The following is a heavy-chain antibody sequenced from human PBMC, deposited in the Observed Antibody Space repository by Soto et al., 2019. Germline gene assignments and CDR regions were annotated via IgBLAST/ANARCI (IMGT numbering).Heavy chain of an antibody. Sequence: PSQTLRLSWGVAWGSISNRGDSWSFIRQPPGKGLEWIGYIYHSGSTYYNPSLKSRVTISVDTSKNQFSLNLSSVTAADTAVYYCARHLPYCGGDCYSLDYWGQGTLVTVSS. D-gene: IGHD2-21*02. CDR1: WGSISNRGDS. J-gene: IGHJ4*02. V-gene: IGHV4-30-2*01. CDR2: IYHSGST. CDR3: ARHLPYCGGDCYSLDY.